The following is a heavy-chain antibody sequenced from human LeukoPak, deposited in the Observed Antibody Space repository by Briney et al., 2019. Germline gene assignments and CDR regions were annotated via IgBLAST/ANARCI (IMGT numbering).Heavy chain of an antibody. CDR2: IYYSGRT. CDR3: ARDFRGSVDAFDI. Sequence: SETLSLTCTASGGSISDYYWNWMRQPPGKGLEWIGYIYYSGRTNYNPSLKSRVSISVDTSKNQFSLKLSSVTAADTAVYYCARDFRGSVDAFDIWGQGTMVAVSS. CDR1: GGSISDYY. J-gene: IGHJ3*02. V-gene: IGHV4-59*01.